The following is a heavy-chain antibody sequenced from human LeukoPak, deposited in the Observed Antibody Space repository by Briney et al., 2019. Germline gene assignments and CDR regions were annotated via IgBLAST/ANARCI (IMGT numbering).Heavy chain of an antibody. CDR1: GFTFSNYR. D-gene: IGHD3-22*01. Sequence: PGGSLRLSCAASGFTFSNYRMSWVRQAPGKGLEWVANIKQDGSETHYVDSVRGRFIVSRDNAVFLQMNSLGAEDTALYYCAKDALEYYYDSSGYDYYYYYGMDVWGQGTTVTVSS. V-gene: IGHV3-7*03. CDR3: AKDALEYYYDSSGYDYYYYYGMDV. J-gene: IGHJ6*02. CDR2: IKQDGSET.